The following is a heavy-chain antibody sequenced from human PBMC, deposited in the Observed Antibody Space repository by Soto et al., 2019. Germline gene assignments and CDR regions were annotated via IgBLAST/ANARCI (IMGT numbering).Heavy chain of an antibody. CDR2: ITTGGDAT. CDR3: AKGGGGDHGY. J-gene: IGHJ4*02. D-gene: IGHD2-21*02. V-gene: IGHV3-23*01. CDR1: GFTFSRSD. Sequence: EVQLLESGGGLVRPGGSLRLSCAASGFTFSRSDMSWVRQAPGKGLEWVSSITTGGDATPYADSVKGRFTISRDNSKNTVYLQMNSLTAEETGVYYCAKGGGGDHGYWGQGTLVAVSS.